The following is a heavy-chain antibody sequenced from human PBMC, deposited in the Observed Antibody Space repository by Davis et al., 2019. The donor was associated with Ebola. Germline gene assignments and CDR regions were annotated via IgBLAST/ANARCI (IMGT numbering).Heavy chain of an antibody. D-gene: IGHD6-13*01. J-gene: IGHJ2*01. Sequence: GGSLRLSCTDSVITFSSYAMTWVRQAPGKGLEWVSAISGSGGSTYYADSVKGRFTISRDNSKKTLYLQMNSMRAEDTAVYYCAKDKSSSWMWYFDLWGRGTLVTVSS. V-gene: IGHV3-23*01. CDR3: AKDKSSSWMWYFDL. CDR1: VITFSSYA. CDR2: ISGSGGST.